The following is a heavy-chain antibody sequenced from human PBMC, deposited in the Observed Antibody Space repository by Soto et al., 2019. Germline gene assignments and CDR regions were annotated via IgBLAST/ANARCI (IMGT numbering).Heavy chain of an antibody. D-gene: IGHD2-2*02. CDR3: ARQYCRSTSCYIGWFDP. J-gene: IGHJ5*02. CDR2: IDPSDSYT. V-gene: IGHV5-10-1*01. CDR1: GYSFTNYW. Sequence: GESLKISCKGSGYSFTNYWISWVRQMPGKGLEWMGRIDPSDSYTKHSPSFQGHGTITADKSISTAYLQWSSLKASDTAMYYCARQYCRSTSCYIGWFDPWGQGTLVTVSS.